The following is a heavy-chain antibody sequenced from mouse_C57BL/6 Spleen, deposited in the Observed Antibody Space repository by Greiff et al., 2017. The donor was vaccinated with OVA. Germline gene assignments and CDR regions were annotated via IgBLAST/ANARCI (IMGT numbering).Heavy chain of an antibody. CDR2: IDPSDSYT. D-gene: IGHD2-3*01. J-gene: IGHJ2*01. CDR3: ARFYDLFDY. CDR1: GYTFTSYW. Sequence: QVQLQQPGAELVRPGTSVKLSCKASGYTFTSYWMHWVKQRPGQGLEWIGVIDPSDSYTNYNQKFKGKATLTVDTSSSTAYMQLSSLTSEDAAVYYCARFYDLFDYWGQGTTLTVSS. V-gene: IGHV1-59*01.